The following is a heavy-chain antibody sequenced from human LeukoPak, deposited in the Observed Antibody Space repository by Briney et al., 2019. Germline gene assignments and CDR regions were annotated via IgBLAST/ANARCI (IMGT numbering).Heavy chain of an antibody. CDR3: AKVRLYGDYPEIDY. V-gene: IGHV4-31*03. CDR1: GGSISSGGYY. J-gene: IGHJ4*02. D-gene: IGHD4-17*01. CDR2: IYYSGST. Sequence: SETLSLTCTVSGGSISSGGYYWSWIRQHPGKGLEWIGYIYYSGSTYYNPSLKSRVTISVDTSKNQFSLKLSSVTAADTAVYYCAKVRLYGDYPEIDYWGQGTLVAVSS.